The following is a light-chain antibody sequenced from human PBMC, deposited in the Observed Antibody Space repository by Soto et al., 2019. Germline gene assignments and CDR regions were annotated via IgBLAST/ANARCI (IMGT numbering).Light chain of an antibody. J-gene: IGLJ2*01. V-gene: IGLV2-23*01. CDR1: SSDVGNYYL. CDR3: CSYAGNSTLV. CDR2: EGN. Sequence: QSVLTQPASVSGSPGQSITISCTRSSSDVGNYYLVSWYQHHPGKVPKLMIYEGNKRPSGVSNRFSGSKSGNTASLTISGLQAEDEADYYCCSYAGNSTLVFGGGTQLTVL.